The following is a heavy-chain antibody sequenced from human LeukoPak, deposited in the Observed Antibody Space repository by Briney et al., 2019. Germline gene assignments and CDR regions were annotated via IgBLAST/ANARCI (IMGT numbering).Heavy chain of an antibody. D-gene: IGHD3-22*01. Sequence: SVKVSCKASGYTFTSYGISWVRQAPGQGLEWMGGIIPIFGTANYAQKFQGRVTITADKSTSTAYMELSSLRSEDTAVYYCARNPPTRRYSYGYNYYDSSGYYFTMVDYWGQGTQVTVSS. CDR3: ARNPPTRRYSYGYNYYDSSGYYFTMVDY. CDR1: GYTFTSYG. J-gene: IGHJ4*02. CDR2: IIPIFGTA. V-gene: IGHV1-69*06.